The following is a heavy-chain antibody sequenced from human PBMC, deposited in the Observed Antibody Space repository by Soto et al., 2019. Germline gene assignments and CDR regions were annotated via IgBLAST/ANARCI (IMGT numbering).Heavy chain of an antibody. J-gene: IGHJ6*02. CDR1: GGTFSSYA. CDR2: IIPIFGTA. CDR3: ARGSGYSYSYCYYYYGMDV. Sequence: QVQLVQSGAEVKKPGSSVKVSCKASGGTFSSYAISWVRQAPGQGLEWMGGIIPIFGTANYAQKFQGRVTITADKSTSTAYMELSSLRSEDTAVYYCARGSGYSYSYCYYYYGMDVWGQGTTVTVSS. D-gene: IGHD5-12*01. V-gene: IGHV1-69*06.